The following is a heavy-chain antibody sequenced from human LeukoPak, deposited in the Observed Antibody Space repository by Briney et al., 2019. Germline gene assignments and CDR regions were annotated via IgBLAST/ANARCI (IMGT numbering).Heavy chain of an antibody. Sequence: SETLSLTCAVYGGSFSSYYWSWIRQPPGKGLEWIGEINDSGRINYNPSLMSRVTISVDTSKNQFSLRLTSVTARDTAVYYCARRWNYGRNYYIDVWGKGATVSVSS. CDR3: ARRWNYGRNYYIDV. V-gene: IGHV4-34*01. CDR2: INDSGRI. CDR1: GGSFSSYY. D-gene: IGHD1-7*01. J-gene: IGHJ6*03.